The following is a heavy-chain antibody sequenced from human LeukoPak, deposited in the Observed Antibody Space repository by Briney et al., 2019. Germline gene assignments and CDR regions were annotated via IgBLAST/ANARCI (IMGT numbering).Heavy chain of an antibody. J-gene: IGHJ6*03. V-gene: IGHV4-4*07. CDR1: GGSTSTYY. CDR3: AREIYYYDSSGMGYYHNYYMDV. D-gene: IGHD3-22*01. Sequence: PSETLSLTCTVSGGSTSTYYWYFIRQPAGKGLEWIGRIYSSGSTNYNPSLMGRVTMSVDTSKNQFSLKLSSVTAADTAVYYCAREIYYYDSSGMGYYHNYYMDVWGKGTTVTVSS. CDR2: IYSSGST.